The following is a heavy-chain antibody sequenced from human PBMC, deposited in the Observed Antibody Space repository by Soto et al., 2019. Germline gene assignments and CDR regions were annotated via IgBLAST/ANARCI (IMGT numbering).Heavy chain of an antibody. CDR1: GYSFTSYW. J-gene: IGHJ6*02. Sequence: GDSLKISCKGSGYSFTSYWISWVRQMPGKGLEWMGRIDPSDSYTNYSPSFQAHVTISADKSISTAYLQWSSLKASDTAMYYRASNRSSGYSYGSAGGMDVWGQGTTVTVSS. CDR3: ASNRSSGYSYGSAGGMDV. D-gene: IGHD5-18*01. V-gene: IGHV5-10-1*01. CDR2: IDPSDSYT.